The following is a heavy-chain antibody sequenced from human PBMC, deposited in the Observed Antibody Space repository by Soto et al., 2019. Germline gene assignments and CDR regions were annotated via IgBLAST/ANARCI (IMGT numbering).Heavy chain of an antibody. CDR3: ARDTRAGSSWYTSSYYYYYGMDV. D-gene: IGHD6-13*01. V-gene: IGHV4-31*03. CDR2: IYYSGST. J-gene: IGHJ6*02. CDR1: GGSISSGGYY. Sequence: QVQLQESGPGLVKPSQTLSLTCTVSGGSISSGGYYWSWIRQHPGKGLEWIGYIYYSGSTYYNPSLKSRVTISVDTSKNQVSLKLSSVTAADTAVYYCARDTRAGSSWYTSSYYYYYGMDVWGQGTTVTVSS.